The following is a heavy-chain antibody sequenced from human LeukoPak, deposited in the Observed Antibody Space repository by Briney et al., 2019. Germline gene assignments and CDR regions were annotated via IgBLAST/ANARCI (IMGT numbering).Heavy chain of an antibody. CDR2: IYTSGST. V-gene: IGHV4-61*02. J-gene: IGHJ5*02. D-gene: IGHD2-2*01. CDR1: GYSISTNYY. Sequence: SETLSLTCTVSGYSISTNYYWSWIRQPAGKGLEWIGRIYTSGSTNYNPSLKSRVTISVDTSKNQFSLKLSSVTAADTAVYYCARDYGGYCSSTSCPNWFDPWGQGTLVTVSS. CDR3: ARDYGGYCSSTSCPNWFDP.